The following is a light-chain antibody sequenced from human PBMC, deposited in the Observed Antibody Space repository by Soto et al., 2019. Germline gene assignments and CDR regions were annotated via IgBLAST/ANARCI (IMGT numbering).Light chain of an antibody. Sequence: EIVMTQSPATLSVSPGERVTLSCRASQSVSNNLAWYQQKPGQAPRLLIYGASTRATGVPARFSGSGSGTEFTLTIDSLQSEDFAVYYCQQSSDWPPITFGQVTRLEIK. J-gene: IGKJ5*01. CDR2: GAS. V-gene: IGKV3-15*01. CDR3: QQSSDWPPIT. CDR1: QSVSNN.